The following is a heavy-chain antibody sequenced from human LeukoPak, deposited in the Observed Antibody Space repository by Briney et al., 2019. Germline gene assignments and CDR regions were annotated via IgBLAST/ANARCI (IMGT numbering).Heavy chain of an antibody. CDR2: IKSKTDGGTT. CDR1: GFTFSNAW. D-gene: IGHD3-10*01. V-gene: IGHV3-15*01. Sequence: GGSLRLSCAASGFTFSNAWMSWVRQAPGKGLEWVGRIKSKTDGGTTDYAAPVKGRFTTSRDDSKNTLYLQMNSLKTEDTAVYYCTTDGDFGESLFDYWGQGTLVTVSS. J-gene: IGHJ4*02. CDR3: TTDGDFGESLFDY.